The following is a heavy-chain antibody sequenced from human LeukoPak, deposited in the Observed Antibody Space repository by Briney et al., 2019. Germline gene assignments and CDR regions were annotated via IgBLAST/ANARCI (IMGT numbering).Heavy chain of an antibody. CDR1: GFSFSTYD. Sequence: HPGGFLRLSCVGSGFSFSTYDMGWVRQTPGKGLEWVSAISTTGGYTEDADSVKGRFTISRDNSQNTLFLQMHSLRAEHTAVYYCAKKPATIKFPFDIWGQGTLVTVSP. CDR2: ISTTGGYT. J-gene: IGHJ4*02. V-gene: IGHV3-23*01. CDR3: AKKPATIKFPFDI. D-gene: IGHD5-24*01.